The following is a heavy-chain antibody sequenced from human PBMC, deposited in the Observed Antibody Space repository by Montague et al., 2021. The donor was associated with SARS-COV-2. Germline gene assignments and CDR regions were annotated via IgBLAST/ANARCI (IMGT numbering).Heavy chain of an antibody. CDR3: ARFPTSYYYDSKAAPATPDAFDI. CDR1: GGSISSSSYC. Sequence: TLSLTCTVSGGSISSSSYCWGWIRQPPGKGLEWIGSIYYSGSTYYNPSLKSRVTISVDTSKNQLSLKLSSVTAADTAVYYCARFPTSYYYDSKAAPATPDAFDIWGQGTMVTVSS. D-gene: IGHD3-22*01. CDR2: IYYSGST. V-gene: IGHV4-39*01. J-gene: IGHJ3*02.